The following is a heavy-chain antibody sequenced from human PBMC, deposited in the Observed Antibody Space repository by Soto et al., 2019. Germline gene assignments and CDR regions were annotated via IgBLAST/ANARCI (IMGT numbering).Heavy chain of an antibody. CDR1: GFTFSNSV. CDR2: ISSGGAAT. D-gene: IGHD1-7*01. CDR3: AAGPTTAQGY. Sequence: EVQLLESGGGLVQPGGSLRLSCAASGFTFSNSVMNWVRQAPGKGLEWVSTISSGGAATYYADSVKGRFTISRDNSKTTLYLQMHSLRAEDTAVYYCAAGPTTAQGYWGQGTLVTVSS. V-gene: IGHV3-23*01. J-gene: IGHJ4*02.